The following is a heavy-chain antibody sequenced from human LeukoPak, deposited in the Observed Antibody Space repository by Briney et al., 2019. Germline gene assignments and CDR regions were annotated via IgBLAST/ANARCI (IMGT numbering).Heavy chain of an antibody. CDR1: GGTFSSYT. Sequence: SVKVSCKASGGTFSSYTISWVRQAPGQGLEWMGRIIPILGIANYAQKFQGRVTITADKSTSTAYMELSSLRSEDTAVYYCALIVVVPANGDWFDPWGQGTLVTVSS. V-gene: IGHV1-69*02. CDR2: IIPILGIA. CDR3: ALIVVVPANGDWFDP. D-gene: IGHD2-2*01. J-gene: IGHJ5*02.